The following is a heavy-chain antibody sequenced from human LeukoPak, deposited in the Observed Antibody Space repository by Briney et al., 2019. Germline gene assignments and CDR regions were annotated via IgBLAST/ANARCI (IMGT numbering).Heavy chain of an antibody. V-gene: IGHV3-23*01. J-gene: IGHJ4*02. Sequence: PGGSLRLSCAASGFTFSSYAMSWVRQAPGKGLEWDSAISGSGGSTYYADSVKGRFTISRDNSKNTLYLQMNSLRAEDTAVYYCAKGTDFGVVTTFDYWGQGTLVTVSS. D-gene: IGHD3-3*01. CDR3: AKGTDFGVVTTFDY. CDR1: GFTFSSYA. CDR2: ISGSGGST.